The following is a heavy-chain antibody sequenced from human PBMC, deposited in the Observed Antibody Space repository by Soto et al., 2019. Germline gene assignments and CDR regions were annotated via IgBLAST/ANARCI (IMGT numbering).Heavy chain of an antibody. V-gene: IGHV1-18*04. CDR3: AREAIFVVVSPFDY. CDR1: GYTFTSYG. J-gene: IGHJ4*02. Sequence: ASVKVSCKASGYTFTSYGISWVRQAPGQGLEWMGWISAYNGNTNYAQKLQGRVTMTTDTSTSTAYMELRSLRSDDTAVYYCAREAIFVVVSPFDYWGQGTLVTVSS. D-gene: IGHD3-3*01. CDR2: ISAYNGNT.